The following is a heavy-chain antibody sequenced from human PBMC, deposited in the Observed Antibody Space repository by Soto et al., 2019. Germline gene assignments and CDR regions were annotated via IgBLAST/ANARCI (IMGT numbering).Heavy chain of an antibody. CDR2: ISSSGSTI. CDR1: GFTFSSYE. D-gene: IGHD3-22*01. J-gene: IGHJ4*02. CDR3: ARNNYDSSGHPRCFDY. Sequence: PGGSLRLSCAASGFTFSSYEMNWVRQAPGKGLEWVSYISSSGSTIYYADSVKGRFTISRDNAKNSLYLQMNSLRAEDTAVYYCARNNYDSSGHPRCFDYWGQGTLVTVSS. V-gene: IGHV3-48*03.